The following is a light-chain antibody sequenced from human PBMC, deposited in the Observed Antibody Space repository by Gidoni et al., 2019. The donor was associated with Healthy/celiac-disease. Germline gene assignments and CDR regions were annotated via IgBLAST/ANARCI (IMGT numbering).Light chain of an antibody. Sequence: QSALTPPASVSGSPGTSITISCTGTSSDGGGYNYVSWYQQHPGKAPKLMIYEVSNRPSGVSNRFSGSKSGNTASLTISGLQAEDEADYYGSSYTSSSTDVVFGGGTKLTVL. J-gene: IGLJ2*01. CDR1: SSDGGGYNY. CDR3: SSYTSSSTDVV. CDR2: EVS. V-gene: IGLV2-14*01.